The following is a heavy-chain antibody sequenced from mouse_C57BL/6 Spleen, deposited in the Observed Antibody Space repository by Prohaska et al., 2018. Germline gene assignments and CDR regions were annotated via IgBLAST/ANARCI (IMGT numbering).Heavy chain of an antibody. D-gene: IGHD3-3*01. V-gene: IGHV2-9-1*01. CDR1: GFSLTSYA. Sequence: QVQLKESGPGLVAPSQSLSLTCTVSGFSLTSYAISGVRQPPGKGLEWLGVIWTGVGTNYNSALKSRLSISKDNSKSQVFLKMNSLQTDDTARYYCARGDFYYAMDYWGQGTSVTVCS. CDR3: ARGDFYYAMDY. J-gene: IGHJ4*01. CDR2: IWTGVGT.